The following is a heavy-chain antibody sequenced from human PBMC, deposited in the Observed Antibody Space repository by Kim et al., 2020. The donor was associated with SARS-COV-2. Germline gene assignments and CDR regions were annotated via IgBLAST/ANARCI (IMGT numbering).Heavy chain of an antibody. V-gene: IGHV3-7*01. Sequence: GGSLRLSCAASGFTFSSYWMSWVRQAPGKGLEWVANIKQDGSEKYYVDSVKGRFTISRDNAKNSLYLQMNSLRAEDTAVYYCARDLWFGEFGYYYYGMDVWGQGTTVTVSS. D-gene: IGHD3-10*01. CDR3: ARDLWFGEFGYYYYGMDV. J-gene: IGHJ6*02. CDR2: IKQDGSEK. CDR1: GFTFSSYW.